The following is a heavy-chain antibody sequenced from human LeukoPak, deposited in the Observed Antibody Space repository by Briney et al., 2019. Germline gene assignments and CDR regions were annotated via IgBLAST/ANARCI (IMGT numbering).Heavy chain of an antibody. CDR2: VSGNGDTT. CDR3: AKDLIEGYSGYGHFDY. CDR1: GFTFSSYW. J-gene: IGHJ4*02. Sequence: PGGSLRLSCAASGFTFSSYWMSWVRQAPGKGLEWLSAVSGNGDTTYYPDFARGRFTISRDNSKNTVFLQMNSLRAEDTAAYYCAKDLIEGYSGYGHFDYWGQGTLVTVSS. D-gene: IGHD5-12*01. V-gene: IGHV3-23*01.